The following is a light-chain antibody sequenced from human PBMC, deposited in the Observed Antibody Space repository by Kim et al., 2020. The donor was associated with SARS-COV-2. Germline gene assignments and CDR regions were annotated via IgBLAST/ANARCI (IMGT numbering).Light chain of an antibody. CDR2: DAS. V-gene: IGKV1-5*01. J-gene: IGKJ1*01. CDR1: QSINTR. Sequence: AASEGDRVTITCRASQSINTRLAWYQQKSGKAPNLLIFDASSMRSGVPSRFSGSGSETEFTLTISSLQPDDFATYYCQQYYTYSTFGEGTKVDIK. CDR3: QQYYTYST.